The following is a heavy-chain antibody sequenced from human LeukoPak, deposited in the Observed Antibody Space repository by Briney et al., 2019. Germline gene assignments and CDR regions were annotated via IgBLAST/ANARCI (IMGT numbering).Heavy chain of an antibody. V-gene: IGHV1-8*03. J-gene: IGHJ5*02. CDR3: ARGPRSHTNWFDP. Sequence: ASVKVSCKASGYTFTSYDINWVRQATGQGLEWMGWMNPNSGNTGYAQKFQGRVTITRNTSISTAYMELSSLRSEDTAVCYCARGPRSHTNWFDPWSQGTLVTVSS. CDR1: GYTFTSYD. CDR2: MNPNSGNT.